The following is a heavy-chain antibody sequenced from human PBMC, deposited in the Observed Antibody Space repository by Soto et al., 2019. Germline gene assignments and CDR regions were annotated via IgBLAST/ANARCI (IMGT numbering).Heavy chain of an antibody. CDR3: ERGYGSGCYTYLPLDY. J-gene: IGHJ4*02. CDR2: IYSSGNT. Sequence: QVQLQESGPGLVKPSETLSLTCTVSGGSIRSYYWSWIRQAPGKGLEWIGYIYSSGNTEYNPSLKSGLTISLDMSRIYFCLELRSVTAAYTAVYYCERGYGSGCYTYLPLDYWGQGTLVTVSS. V-gene: IGHV4-59*01. D-gene: IGHD6-19*01. CDR1: GGSIRSYY.